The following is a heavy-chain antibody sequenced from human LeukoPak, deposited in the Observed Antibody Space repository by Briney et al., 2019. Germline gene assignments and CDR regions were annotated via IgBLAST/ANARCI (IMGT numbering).Heavy chain of an antibody. V-gene: IGHV3-30-3*01. CDR1: GFTFSSYA. Sequence: PGGSLRLSCAASGFTFSSYAMHWVRQAPGKGLEWVAVISYDGSNKYYADSVKGRFTISRDNSKNTLYLQMNSLGAEDTAVYYCARAIAGSSGWFNLDYWGQGTLVTVSS. CDR2: ISYDGSNK. J-gene: IGHJ4*02. CDR3: ARAIAGSSGWFNLDY. D-gene: IGHD6-19*01.